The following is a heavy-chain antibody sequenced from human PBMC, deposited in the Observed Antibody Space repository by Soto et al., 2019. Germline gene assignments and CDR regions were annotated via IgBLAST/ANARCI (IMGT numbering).Heavy chain of an antibody. Sequence: PGGSLRLSCAASGFTFSSYAMSWVRQAPGKGLEWVSTFTGGGGTTHYADSVKGWFTISRDNSKNTLYLQMDSLRADDTAVYYCAKAYSSSWYGEFDYWGQGTLVTVSS. CDR2: FTGGGGTT. D-gene: IGHD6-13*01. J-gene: IGHJ4*02. CDR3: AKAYSSSWYGEFDY. CDR1: GFTFSSYA. V-gene: IGHV3-23*01.